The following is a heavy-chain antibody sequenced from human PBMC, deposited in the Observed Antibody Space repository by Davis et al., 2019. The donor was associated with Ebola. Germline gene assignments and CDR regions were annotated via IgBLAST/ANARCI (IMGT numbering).Heavy chain of an antibody. Sequence: ASVKVSCKASGYTFTSYYMHWVRQAPGQGLEWMGIINPSGGTTSYAQKFQGRVTMTRDTSTSTVYMELSSLRSEATAVYYCARDPSYRYDYGGNSVRSDYFDYWGQGTLVTVSS. J-gene: IGHJ4*02. V-gene: IGHV1-46*01. CDR3: ARDPSYRYDYGGNSVRSDYFDY. D-gene: IGHD4-23*01. CDR2: INPSGGTT. CDR1: GYTFTSYY.